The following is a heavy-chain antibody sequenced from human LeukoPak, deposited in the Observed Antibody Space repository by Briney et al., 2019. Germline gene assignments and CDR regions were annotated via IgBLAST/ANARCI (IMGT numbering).Heavy chain of an antibody. V-gene: IGHV3-7*01. Sequence: GGSLRLSCAASGFTFGAYWKSWFRQAPGKGPEWVASIKDDGSAQFYVDSLEGRFTISRDNAKNTLYLQMDTMRVEDSAVYYCARHIVGEQNFDYWSQGTLVTVSS. CDR2: IKDDGSAQ. CDR1: GFTFGAYW. J-gene: IGHJ4*02. D-gene: IGHD3-16*02. CDR3: ARHIVGEQNFDY.